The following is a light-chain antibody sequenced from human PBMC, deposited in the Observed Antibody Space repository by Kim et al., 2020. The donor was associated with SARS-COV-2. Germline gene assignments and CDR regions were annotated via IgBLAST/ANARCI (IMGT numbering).Light chain of an antibody. J-gene: IGKJ4*01. CDR1: QSISNNY. V-gene: IGKV3-20*01. CDR3: QQYGGSAR. Sequence: LSPGERATLSCRASQSISNNYLAWYQQKPGQTPRLLSYDASSRATGIPDRFSGSGSGTDFTLTISRLKPEDFAVYYCQQYGGSARFGGGTKVDIK. CDR2: DAS.